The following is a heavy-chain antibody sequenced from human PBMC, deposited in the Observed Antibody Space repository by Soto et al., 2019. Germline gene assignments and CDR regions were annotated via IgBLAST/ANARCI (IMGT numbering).Heavy chain of an antibody. J-gene: IGHJ6*02. Sequence: TLSLTCTVSGGSISSGGYYWSWIRQHPGKGLEWIGYIYYSGSTYYNPSLKSRVTISVDTSKNQFSLKLSSVTAADTAVYYCARGPMYYYGSGSPNPYGMDVWGQGNTVTVSS. CDR2: IYYSGST. D-gene: IGHD3-10*01. CDR3: ARGPMYYYGSGSPNPYGMDV. CDR1: GGSISSGGYY. V-gene: IGHV4-31*03.